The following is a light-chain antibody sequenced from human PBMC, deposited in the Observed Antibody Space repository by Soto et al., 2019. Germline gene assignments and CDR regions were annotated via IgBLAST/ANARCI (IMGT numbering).Light chain of an antibody. CDR2: GAS. Sequence: EIVLTQSPVTLSLCPGERSTLSCRASQSVSSSYLAWYQQKAGQPPRLLIYGASTRATGIPDRFIGSGSGTDFTLTISRMEPEDFAVFYCQQYGSSPLTFGGGTKVDIK. V-gene: IGKV3-20*01. CDR3: QQYGSSPLT. CDR1: QSVSSSY. J-gene: IGKJ4*01.